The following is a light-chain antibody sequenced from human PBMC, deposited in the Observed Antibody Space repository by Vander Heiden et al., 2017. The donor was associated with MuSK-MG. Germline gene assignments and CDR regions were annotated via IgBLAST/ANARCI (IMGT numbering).Light chain of an antibody. CDR1: QDISNY. J-gene: IGKJ4*01. CDR2: DAS. Sequence: DIQMTQSPSSLSASVGDRVTITCQASQDISNYLNWYQQKPGKAPKLLIYDASNLETGVPSRFSGSGYGTDFTFTISSRQPEDIAPYYCQQYDNLPRLTFGGGTKVEIK. CDR3: QQYDNLPRLT. V-gene: IGKV1-33*01.